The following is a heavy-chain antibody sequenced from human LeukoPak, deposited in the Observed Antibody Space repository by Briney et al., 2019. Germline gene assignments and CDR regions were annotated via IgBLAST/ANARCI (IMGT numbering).Heavy chain of an antibody. CDR1: GFTFSSYA. V-gene: IGHV3-23*01. CDR2: ISAGGGST. D-gene: IGHD3-10*01. J-gene: IGHJ4*02. CDR3: AKGWFGETLHGPHNY. Sequence: GGSLRLSCAASGFTFSSYAMGWVRQAPGKGLEWVSAISAGGGSTHYADSVKGRFTISRDNSKNTFYLQMNSLRAEDTAVYFWAKGWFGETLHGPHNYWGQGPLVTVSS.